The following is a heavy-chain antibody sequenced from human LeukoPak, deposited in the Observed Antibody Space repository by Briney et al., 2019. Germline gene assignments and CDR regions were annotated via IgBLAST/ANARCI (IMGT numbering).Heavy chain of an antibody. V-gene: IGHV3-74*03. CDR2: INSDGSTT. Sequence: GGSLRLSCAASGFTFSSYWMRWVRQAPGKGLVWVSRINSDGSTTTYADSVKGRFTISRDNAKNTLYLQMNSLRAEDTAVYYCARVCIGCYSKDYWGQGTLVSVSS. J-gene: IGHJ4*02. CDR1: GFTFSSYW. CDR3: ARVCIGCYSKDY. D-gene: IGHD2-15*01.